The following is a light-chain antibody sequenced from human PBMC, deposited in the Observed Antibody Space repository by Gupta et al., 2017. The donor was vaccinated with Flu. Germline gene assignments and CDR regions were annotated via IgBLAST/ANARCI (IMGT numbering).Light chain of an antibody. Sequence: DIQMTQSPSSLSASVGDRVTITCRASQSISSYLNWYQQKPGKAPKLLIYAASSLQSGVPSRFSGSGSGTDFTLTISSLQPEGFATYYCQQSYSNPRAFGQGTRVEIK. J-gene: IGKJ1*01. CDR3: QQSYSNPRA. V-gene: IGKV1-39*01. CDR2: AAS. CDR1: QSISSY.